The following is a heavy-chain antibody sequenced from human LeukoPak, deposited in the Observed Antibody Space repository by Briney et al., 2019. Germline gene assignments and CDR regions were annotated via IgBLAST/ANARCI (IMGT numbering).Heavy chain of an antibody. D-gene: IGHD2-2*03. Sequence: GGSLRLSCVASGFTFSTYDMQWVRQAPGKGLEWVSGINRSGRTYYTDSVKGRFTVSRDNSKSTLYLEMNSLRAEDTAVYYCAQGGYFAFDFWGQGTMVTVSS. V-gene: IGHV3-23*01. CDR3: AQGGYFAFDF. CDR2: INRSGRT. J-gene: IGHJ3*01. CDR1: GFTFSTYD.